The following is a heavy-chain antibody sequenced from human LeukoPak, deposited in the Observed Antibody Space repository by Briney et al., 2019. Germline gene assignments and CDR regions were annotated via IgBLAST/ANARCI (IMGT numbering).Heavy chain of an antibody. Sequence: SVKVSCKASGGTFSSYAISWVRQAPGQGHEWMGRIIPIFGTANYAQKFQGRVTITTDESTSTAYMELSSLRSEDTAVYYCARGRVGVTDLTASEYFQHWGQGTLVTVSS. CDR3: ARGRVGVTDLTASEYFQH. CDR2: IIPIFGTA. V-gene: IGHV1-69*05. D-gene: IGHD1-26*01. CDR1: GGTFSSYA. J-gene: IGHJ1*01.